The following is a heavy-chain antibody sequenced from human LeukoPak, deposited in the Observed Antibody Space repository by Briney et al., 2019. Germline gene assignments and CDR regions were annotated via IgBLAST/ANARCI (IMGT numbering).Heavy chain of an antibody. CDR1: GFTFSSYW. CDR2: IKQDGSET. D-gene: IGHD3-22*01. Sequence: GGSLRLSCAASGFTFSSYWMSWVRQAPGKGLEWVANIKQDGSETYYVDSVKGRFTISRDNTKNSLYLQMNSLRAEDTAVYYCAREEVTMIVALWGQGTMVTVSS. J-gene: IGHJ3*01. CDR3: AREEVTMIVAL. V-gene: IGHV3-7*01.